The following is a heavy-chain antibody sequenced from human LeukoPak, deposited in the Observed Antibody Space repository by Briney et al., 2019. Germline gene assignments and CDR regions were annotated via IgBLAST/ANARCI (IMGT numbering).Heavy chain of an antibody. V-gene: IGHV4-59*01. CDR3: ARDVPGGWPHGYGMDV. J-gene: IGHJ6*02. Sequence: PSETLSLTCTVSGGSISSYYWSWIRQPPGKGLEWIGYIYYSGSTNYNPSLKSRVTISVDTSKNQFSLKLSSVTAADTAVYYCARDVPGGWPHGYGMDVWGQGTTVTVSS. CDR2: IYYSGST. D-gene: IGHD2-15*01. CDR1: GGSISSYY.